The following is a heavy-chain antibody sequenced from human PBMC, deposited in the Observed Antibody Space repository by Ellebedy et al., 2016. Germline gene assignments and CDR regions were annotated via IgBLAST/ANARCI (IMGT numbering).Heavy chain of an antibody. CDR2: ISADNGNT. J-gene: IGHJ4*02. D-gene: IGHD6-19*01. CDR3: ARGSSGLMAIDY. CDR1: GYTFSSYG. V-gene: IGHV1-18*01. Sequence: ASVKVSCKASGYTFSSYGMSWVRQAPGQGLEWMGWISADNGNTNYAQKLQGRVTMTTETSTTTAYMELRSLRSDDTSVYYCARGSSGLMAIDYWGQGTLVTVSS.